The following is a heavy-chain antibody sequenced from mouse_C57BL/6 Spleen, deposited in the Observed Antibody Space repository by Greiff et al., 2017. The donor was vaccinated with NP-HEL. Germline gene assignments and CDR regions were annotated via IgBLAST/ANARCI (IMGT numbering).Heavy chain of an antibody. CDR2: IWSGGST. Sequence: VQLQQSGPGLVQPSQSLSITCTVSGFSLTSYGVHWVRQSPGKGLEWLGVIWSGGSTDYNAAFISRLSISKDNSKSQVFFKMNSLQADDTAIYYCASLYSNYGAWFAYWGQGTLVTVSA. D-gene: IGHD2-5*01. CDR3: ASLYSNYGAWFAY. J-gene: IGHJ3*01. V-gene: IGHV2-2*01. CDR1: GFSLTSYG.